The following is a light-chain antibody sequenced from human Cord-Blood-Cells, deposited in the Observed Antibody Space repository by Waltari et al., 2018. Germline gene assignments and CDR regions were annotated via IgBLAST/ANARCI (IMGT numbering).Light chain of an antibody. CDR1: SSDVGGYNY. CDR2: DVS. V-gene: IGLV2-14*03. Sequence: QSALTQPASVSGSPGQSITISCTGPSSDVGGYNYISWYQQHPGKAPKLMIYDVSNRPSGVSNRFSGSKSGNTASLTISGLQAEDEADYYCSSHTSSSTWVFGGGTKLTVL. CDR3: SSHTSSSTWV. J-gene: IGLJ3*02.